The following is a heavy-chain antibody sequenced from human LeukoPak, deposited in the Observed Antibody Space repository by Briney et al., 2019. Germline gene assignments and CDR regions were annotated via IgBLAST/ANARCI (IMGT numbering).Heavy chain of an antibody. CDR2: ISVNGGAV. CDR1: GFTFSGAE. D-gene: IGHD6-13*01. J-gene: IGHJ2*01. CDR3: VRETDRLGAVGRDRYFDL. Sequence: PGGSLRLSCTASGFTFSGAEMTSGCQAPGKGLEWMSYISVNGGAVHYADSVRGRFTTSRDDAKNSLYLHMNSLRVEDTAIYYCVRETDRLGAVGRDRYFDLWGRGTLITVSS. V-gene: IGHV3-48*03.